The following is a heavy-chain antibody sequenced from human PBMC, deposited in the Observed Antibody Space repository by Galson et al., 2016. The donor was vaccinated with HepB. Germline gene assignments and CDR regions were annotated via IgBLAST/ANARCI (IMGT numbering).Heavy chain of an antibody. V-gene: IGHV1-2*02. D-gene: IGHD3-22*01. J-gene: IGHJ4*02. CDR2: INPKNGAT. CDR1: GYTFTDSP. CDR3: ARELGFERGGYYGYDYGIDD. Sequence: SVKVSCKASGYTFTDSPLHWVRQAPGQGLEWMGWINPKNGATQCARNFEDRVTMTSETSINTAYMEVIRLRFDDTAVYFCARELGFERGGYYGYDYGIDDWGQGSLVTVSS.